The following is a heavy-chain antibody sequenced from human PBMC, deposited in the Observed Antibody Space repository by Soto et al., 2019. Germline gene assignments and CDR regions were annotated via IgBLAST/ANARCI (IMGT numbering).Heavy chain of an antibody. Sequence: EVQLVESGGGLVQPGGSLRLSCAASGFTLSDHYMDWVRQAPGKGLEWVGRSRNKGDSYSTEYAASVKGRFTISRDDSKNSVYLQMNSLKTEYTAVYYCVGATRSPYWGQGTLVTVSS. CDR3: VGATRSPY. D-gene: IGHD3-16*01. CDR1: GFTLSDHY. J-gene: IGHJ4*02. V-gene: IGHV3-72*01. CDR2: SRNKGDSYST.